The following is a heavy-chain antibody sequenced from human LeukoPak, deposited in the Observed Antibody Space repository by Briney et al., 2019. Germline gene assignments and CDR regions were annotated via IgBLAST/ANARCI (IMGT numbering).Heavy chain of an antibody. CDR2: IYTSGST. V-gene: IGHV4-4*07. D-gene: IGHD6-13*01. Sequence: PSETLSLTCTVSGGSISSYYWSWIRQPAGKGLEWIGRIYTSGSTNYNPSLKSRVTMSVDTSKNQFSLKLSSVTAADTAVYYCASTSTSGIAAAGTRYYYYYYMDVWGKGTTVTVSS. J-gene: IGHJ6*03. CDR3: ASTSTSGIAAAGTRYYYYYYMDV. CDR1: GGSISSYY.